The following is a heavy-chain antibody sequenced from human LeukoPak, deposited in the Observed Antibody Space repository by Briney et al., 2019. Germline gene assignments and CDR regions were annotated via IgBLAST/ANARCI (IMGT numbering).Heavy chain of an antibody. CDR3: ARITYCGGDCYAPIAPDFDY. J-gene: IGHJ4*02. V-gene: IGHV3-7*01. CDR2: IKQDGSEK. Sequence: PAGSLRLSCAASGFTFSSYWMSWVRQAPGKGREWVANIKQDGSEKYYVDSVKGRFTISRDNAKNSLYLQMNSLRAEDTAVYYCARITYCGGDCYAPIAPDFDYWGQGTLVTVSS. D-gene: IGHD2-21*02. CDR1: GFTFSSYW.